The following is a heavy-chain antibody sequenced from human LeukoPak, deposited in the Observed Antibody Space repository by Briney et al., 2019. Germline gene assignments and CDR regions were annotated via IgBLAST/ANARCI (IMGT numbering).Heavy chain of an antibody. CDR1: GGSISSYY. CDR3: ASTTYDFWSGYYPYYYYGMDV. V-gene: IGHV4-59*01. D-gene: IGHD3-3*01. Sequence: SETLSLTCTVSGGSISSYYWSWIRQPPGEGLEWIGYIYYSGTTNYNPSLKSRVTISVDTSKNQFSLKLSSVTAADTAVYYCASTTYDFWSGYYPYYYYGMDVWGQGTTVTVSS. CDR2: IYYSGTT. J-gene: IGHJ6*02.